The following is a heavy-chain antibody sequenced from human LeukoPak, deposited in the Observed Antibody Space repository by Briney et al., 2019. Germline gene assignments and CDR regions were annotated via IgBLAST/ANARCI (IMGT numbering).Heavy chain of an antibody. J-gene: IGHJ4*02. CDR1: GLTFSSYG. V-gene: IGHV3-30*18. CDR3: AKAAVDSSGYYYIDY. CDR2: ISCDGSNK. D-gene: IGHD3-22*01. Sequence: PGGSLRLSCAASGLTFSSYGMHWVRQAPGKGLEWVAVISCDGSNKYYADSVKGRFTISRDNSKNMLYLQMNSLRAEDTAVYYCAKAAVDSSGYYYIDYWGQGTLVTVSS.